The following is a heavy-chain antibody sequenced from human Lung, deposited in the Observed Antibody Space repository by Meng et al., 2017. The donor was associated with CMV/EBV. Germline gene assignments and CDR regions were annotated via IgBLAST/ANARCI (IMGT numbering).Heavy chain of an antibody. CDR1: GITLSTYS. CDR2: ISRSGSYE. CDR3: ARVRQGVADHYFDY. D-gene: IGHD2-21*01. J-gene: IGHJ4*02. V-gene: IGHV3-21*01. Sequence: GESLKISCAASGITLSTYSMSWVRQAPGKGLEWVSSISRSGSYEYYADSVKGRFAISRDNAKNSLYLQMNSLRVEDTAVYYCARVRQGVADHYFDYWGQGTLVXVSS.